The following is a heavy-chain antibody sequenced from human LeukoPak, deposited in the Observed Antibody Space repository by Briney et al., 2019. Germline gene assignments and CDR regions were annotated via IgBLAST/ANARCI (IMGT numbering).Heavy chain of an antibody. V-gene: IGHV3-49*04. CDR2: IRSKAYGGTT. J-gene: IGHJ6*02. Sequence: GGSVRLSCTASGFTFGDYSMRWVRQAPGKGLEGVGFIRSKAYGGTTEYAASVKGRFTISRDDSKSIAYLQMNSLKTEDTAVYYCTRGDLYGSGSYYNYGMDVWGQGTTVTVSS. D-gene: IGHD3-10*01. CDR1: GFTFGDYS. CDR3: TRGDLYGSGSYYNYGMDV.